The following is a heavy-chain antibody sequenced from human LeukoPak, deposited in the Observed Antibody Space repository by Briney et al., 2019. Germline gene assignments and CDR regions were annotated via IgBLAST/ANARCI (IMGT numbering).Heavy chain of an antibody. Sequence: SETLSLTCTVSGGSISSYYWSWIRQPPGKGLEWIGYIYYSGGTNYNPSLKSRVTISVATSKHQFSLKLSSVTAADTAVYYCARKISGLLGAFDIWGQGTMVTVSS. J-gene: IGHJ3*02. CDR2: IYYSGGT. CDR3: ARKISGLLGAFDI. CDR1: GGSISSYY. V-gene: IGHV4-59*01.